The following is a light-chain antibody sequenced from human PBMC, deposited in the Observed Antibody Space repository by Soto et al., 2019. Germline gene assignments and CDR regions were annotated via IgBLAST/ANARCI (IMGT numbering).Light chain of an antibody. V-gene: IGLV2-23*02. J-gene: IGLJ1*01. CDR2: EVS. CDR1: SSDVGSYDL. Sequence: QSVLTQPASVSGSPGQSITISCTGTSSDVGSYDLVSWYQQHPGKAPKLMIYEVSKRPSGVPNRFSGSKSGNTASLTIAGLQAEDEADYYCCSYAGSRTYVFGTGTKVTVL. CDR3: CSYAGSRTYV.